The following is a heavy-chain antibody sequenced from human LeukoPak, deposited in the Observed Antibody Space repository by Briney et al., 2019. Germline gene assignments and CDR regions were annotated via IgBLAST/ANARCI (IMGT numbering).Heavy chain of an antibody. CDR1: GFTFSSYS. Sequence: GGSLRLSCAASGFTFSSYSMSWVRQAPGRGLEWVSAISGSGGSTYYADSVKGRFTISRDNSKNTLYLQMNSLRAEDTAVYYCAKGGCSSSWYVDSYFDYWGQGTLVTVSS. CDR3: AKGGCSSSWYVDSYFDY. J-gene: IGHJ4*02. V-gene: IGHV3-23*01. D-gene: IGHD6-13*01. CDR2: ISGSGGST.